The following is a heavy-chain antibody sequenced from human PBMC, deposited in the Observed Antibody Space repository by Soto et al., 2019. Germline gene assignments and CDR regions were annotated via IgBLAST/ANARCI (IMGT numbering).Heavy chain of an antibody. D-gene: IGHD3-10*01. J-gene: IGHJ5*02. Sequence: PGGSLRLSCAASGFTFSSYSINWVRQAPGKGLEWVSYISSSSSTIYYADSVKGRFTISRDNAKNSLYLQMNSLRAEDTAVYYWASRGDSNWFDPWGQGTLVTVSS. CDR1: GFTFSSYS. CDR2: ISSSSSTI. V-gene: IGHV3-48*01. CDR3: ASRGDSNWFDP.